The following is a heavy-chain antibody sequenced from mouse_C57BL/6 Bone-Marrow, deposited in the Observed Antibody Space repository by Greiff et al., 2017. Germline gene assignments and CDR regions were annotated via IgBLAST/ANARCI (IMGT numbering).Heavy chain of an antibody. CDR2: IYPRSGNT. Sequence: VQLQQSGAELARPGASVKLSCKASGYTFTSYGISWVKQRTGQGLEWIGEIYPRSGNTYYNEKFKGKATLTADKSSSTAYMELRSLTSEDSAVYFCARGYSNHYYAMDYWGQGTSFTVSS. CDR3: ARGYSNHYYAMDY. V-gene: IGHV1-81*01. D-gene: IGHD2-5*01. CDR1: GYTFTSYG. J-gene: IGHJ4*01.